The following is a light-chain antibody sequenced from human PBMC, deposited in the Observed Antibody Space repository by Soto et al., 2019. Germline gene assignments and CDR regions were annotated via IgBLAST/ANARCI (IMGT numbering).Light chain of an antibody. V-gene: IGKV3-15*01. CDR2: GAS. J-gene: IGKJ2*01. Sequence: EIVMTQSPATLSVSLGERATLSCRASQSVSSNLAWYKQKPGQPPSLLIYGASARATGIPARFSGSGSGTEFTLTISSLQSEDFAAYYCQHYNNWPFTFGQGTKVDIK. CDR3: QHYNNWPFT. CDR1: QSVSSN.